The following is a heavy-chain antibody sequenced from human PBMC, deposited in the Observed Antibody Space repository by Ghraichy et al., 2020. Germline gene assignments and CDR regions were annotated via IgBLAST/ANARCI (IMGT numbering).Heavy chain of an antibody. CDR2: IDWDDDK. CDR1: GFSLSTSGMC. Sequence: SGPTLVKPTQTLTLTCTFSGFSLSTSGMCVSWIRQPPGKALEWLALIDWDDDKYYSTSLKTRLTISKDTSKNQVVLTMTNMDPVDTATYYCARIRKEMATSYYYYYMDVWGKGTTVTVSS. D-gene: IGHD5-24*01. CDR3: ARIRKEMATSYYYYYMDV. J-gene: IGHJ6*03. V-gene: IGHV2-70*01.